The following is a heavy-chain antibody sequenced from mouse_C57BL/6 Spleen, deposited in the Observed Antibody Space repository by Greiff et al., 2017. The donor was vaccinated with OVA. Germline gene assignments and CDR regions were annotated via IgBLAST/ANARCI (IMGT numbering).Heavy chain of an antibody. D-gene: IGHD2-3*01. Sequence: QVQLQQPGAELVKPGASVKLSCKASGYTFTSYWMHWVKQRPGQGLEWIGMIHPNSGSTNYNEKFKSKATLTVDKSSSTAYMQLSSLTSEDSAVYYCARKGGDGYYYAMDYWGQGTSVTVSS. CDR3: ARKGGDGYYYAMDY. V-gene: IGHV1-64*01. CDR2: IHPNSGST. J-gene: IGHJ4*01. CDR1: GYTFTSYW.